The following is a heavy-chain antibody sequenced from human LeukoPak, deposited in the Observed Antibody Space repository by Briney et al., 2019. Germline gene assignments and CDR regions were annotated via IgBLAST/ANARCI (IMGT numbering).Heavy chain of an antibody. CDR1: GGSISSYY. J-gene: IGHJ4*02. CDR2: IAASGTT. D-gene: IGHD3-16*01. Sequence: SETLSLTCTVSGGSISSYYWSWIRQPPGKGLEFIGYIAASGTTKHNPSLKSRVTISMDTSKNQFSLELTSVTAADTAVYYCVIMAGYWGQGTLVTVSS. V-gene: IGHV4-4*08. CDR3: VIMAGY.